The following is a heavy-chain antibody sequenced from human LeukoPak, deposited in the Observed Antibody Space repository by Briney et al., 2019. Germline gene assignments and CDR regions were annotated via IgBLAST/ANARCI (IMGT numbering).Heavy chain of an antibody. Sequence: GASLRLSYAASGFTFSNYAMSWVRQAPGKRLEWVSAITGSGGNTYYVDSVKGRFTISRDNSKNTLYLQMNSLRAEDTAVYYCARDPGENWHRDYWAQGTLVSVSS. CDR3: ARDPGENWHRDY. D-gene: IGHD1-1*01. V-gene: IGHV3-23*01. CDR1: GFTFSNYA. J-gene: IGHJ4*02. CDR2: ITGSGGNT.